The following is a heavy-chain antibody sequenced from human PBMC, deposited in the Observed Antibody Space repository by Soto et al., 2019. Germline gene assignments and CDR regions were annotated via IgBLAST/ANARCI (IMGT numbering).Heavy chain of an antibody. CDR1: GFTFSNAW. CDR3: TTDPDVVVPAAVGPYYYYGMDI. CDR2: IKSKTDGGTT. Sequence: GGSLRLSCAASGFTFSNAWMNWVRQAPGKGLEWVGRIKSKTDGGTTDYAAPVKGRFTISRDDSKNTLYLQMNSLKTEDTAVYYCTTDPDVVVPAAVGPYYYYGMDIWGQGTTVTVSS. J-gene: IGHJ6*02. D-gene: IGHD2-2*01. V-gene: IGHV3-15*07.